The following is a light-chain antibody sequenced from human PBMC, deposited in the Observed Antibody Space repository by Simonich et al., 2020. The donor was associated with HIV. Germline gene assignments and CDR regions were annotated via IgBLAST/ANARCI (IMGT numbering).Light chain of an antibody. CDR1: SSDVGGYNY. CDR2: DVR. Sequence: QSALTLPASVSGSPGQSITISCTGTSSDVGGYNYVSWYQQYPGKAPKLLIYDVRKRPSGVSSRFSGSKSGNTASLTISRLQAEDEADYYCSSYTGSSTWVFGGGTKLTVL. V-gene: IGLV2-14*01. CDR3: SSYTGSSTWV. J-gene: IGLJ2*01.